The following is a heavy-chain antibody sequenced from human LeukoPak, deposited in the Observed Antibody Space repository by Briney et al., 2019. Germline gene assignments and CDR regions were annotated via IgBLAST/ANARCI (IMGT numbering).Heavy chain of an antibody. CDR3: ARVGLDDFWSGYSFQH. CDR1: GYTFTGYY. CDR2: INPNSGGT. Sequence: ASVKVSCKPSGYTFTGYYMHWVRQAPGQGLEWMGWINPNSGGTNYAQKFQGRVTMTRDTSISTAYMELSRLRSDDTAVYYCARVGLDDFWSGYSFQHWGQGTLVTVSP. V-gene: IGHV1-2*02. J-gene: IGHJ1*01. D-gene: IGHD3-3*01.